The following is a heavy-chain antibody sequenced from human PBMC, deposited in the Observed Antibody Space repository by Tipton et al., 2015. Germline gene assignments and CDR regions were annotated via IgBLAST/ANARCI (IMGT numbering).Heavy chain of an antibody. V-gene: IGHV1-69*01. Sequence: QSGAEVKKPGSSVKVSCKASGGDFSIYAISWVRQAPGQGLEWMGGIIPIFDQTTYAQKFRGRVTITADDSTSTAYMDLSSLRSEDTAVYYCARETTMIVGIGYFASWGQGTRVTVSS. D-gene: IGHD3-22*01. CDR3: ARETTMIVGIGYFAS. J-gene: IGHJ5*01. CDR1: GGDFSIYA. CDR2: IIPIFDQT.